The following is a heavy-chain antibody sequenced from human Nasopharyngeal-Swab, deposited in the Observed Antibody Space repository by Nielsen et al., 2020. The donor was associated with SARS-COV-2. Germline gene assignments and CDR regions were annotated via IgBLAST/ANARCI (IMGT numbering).Heavy chain of an antibody. CDR3: AKLIAVTGSDY. V-gene: IGHV3-30*18. D-gene: IGHD6-19*01. J-gene: IGHJ4*02. Sequence: WIRQPPGKGLEWVAVISYDGTNNKCYGDSVKGRFTISRDNSKNTLYLQMNSLRAEDTAVYYCAKLIAVTGSDYWGQGTLVTVSS. CDR2: ISYDGTNNK.